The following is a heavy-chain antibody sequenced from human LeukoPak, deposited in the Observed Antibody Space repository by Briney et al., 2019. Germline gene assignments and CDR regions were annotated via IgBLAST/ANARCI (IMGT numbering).Heavy chain of an antibody. D-gene: IGHD2/OR15-2a*01. V-gene: IGHV1-46*01. CDR3: ARSFPSDAFDI. CDR2: INPSGGST. Sequence: ASVKVSCKASGGTFSSYAISWVRQAPGQGLEWMGIINPSGGSTSYAQKFQGRVTMTRDTSTSTVYMELSSLRSEDTAVYYCARSFPSDAFDIWGQGTMVTVSS. J-gene: IGHJ3*02. CDR1: GGTFSSYA.